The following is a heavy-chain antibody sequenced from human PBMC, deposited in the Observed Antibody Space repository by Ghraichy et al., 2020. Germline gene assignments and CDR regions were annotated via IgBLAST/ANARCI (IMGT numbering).Heavy chain of an antibody. J-gene: IGHJ6*02. CDR1: GYTFTGSY. CDR2: INPNSGGT. D-gene: IGHD5-24*01. V-gene: IGHV1-2*06. Sequence: ASVKVSCKASGYTFTGSYMHWVRQAPGQGLEWMGRINPNSGGTNYAQKFQGRVTMTRDTSISTAYMELSRLRSDDTAVYYCARVGRRWLLDYYGMDVWGQGTTVTVSS. CDR3: ARVGRRWLLDYYGMDV.